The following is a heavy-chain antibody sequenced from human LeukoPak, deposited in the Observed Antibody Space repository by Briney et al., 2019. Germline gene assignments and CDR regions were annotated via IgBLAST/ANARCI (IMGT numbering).Heavy chain of an antibody. D-gene: IGHD5-12*01. J-gene: IGHJ3*01. CDR2: ISWNSGSI. Sequence: PGGSLRLSCAASGFTFDDYAMHWVRQAPGKGLEWVSGISWNSGSIGYADSVKGRFTISRDNAKNSLYLQMNTLRAEDTAIYYCARIRYNSGYDWSWGQGTMVTVSS. CDR3: ARIRYNSGYDWS. V-gene: IGHV3-9*01. CDR1: GFTFDDYA.